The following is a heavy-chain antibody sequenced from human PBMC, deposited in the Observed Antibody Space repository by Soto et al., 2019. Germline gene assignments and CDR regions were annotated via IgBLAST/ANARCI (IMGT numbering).Heavy chain of an antibody. CDR3: ARAAAGTGGDY. V-gene: IGHV3-33*01. Sequence: QVQLVESGGGVVQPGRSLRLSCAASGFTFXXYGMHWVRQAPGKGLEWVAVIWYDGSNKYYADSVKGRFTISRDNSKNTLYLQMNSLRAEDTAVYYCARAAAGTGGDYWGQGTLVTVSS. D-gene: IGHD6-13*01. CDR1: GFTFXXYG. J-gene: IGHJ4*02. CDR2: IWYDGSNK.